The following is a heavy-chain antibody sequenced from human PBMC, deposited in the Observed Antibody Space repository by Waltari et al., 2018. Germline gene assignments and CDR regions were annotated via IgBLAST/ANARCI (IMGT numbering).Heavy chain of an antibody. CDR1: GFTFSSYG. V-gene: IGHV3-33*01. CDR3: ARDGDSSGGDRYYYYYYGMDV. CDR2: IWYDGSNK. Sequence: QVQLVESGGGVVQPGRSLRLSCAASGFTFSSYGMHWVRQAPGKGLEWVAVIWYDGSNKYYADSVKGRFTISRDNSKNTLYLQMNSLRAEDTAVYYCARDGDSSGGDRYYYYYYGMDVWGQGTTVTVSS. D-gene: IGHD3-22*01. J-gene: IGHJ6*02.